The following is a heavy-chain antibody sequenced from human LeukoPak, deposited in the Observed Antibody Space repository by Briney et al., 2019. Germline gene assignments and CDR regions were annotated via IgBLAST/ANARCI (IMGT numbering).Heavy chain of an antibody. J-gene: IGHJ6*02. CDR2: VSSSGSTI. Sequence: PGGSLRLSCAASGFTFSDYYMSWIRQAPGKGLEWVSYVSSSGSTIYYADSVKGRFTISRDNAKNSLYLQMNSLRAEDTAVYYCARSVGAHWVYYGMDVWGQGTTVTVSS. D-gene: IGHD1-26*01. V-gene: IGHV3-11*01. CDR3: ARSVGAHWVYYGMDV. CDR1: GFTFSDYY.